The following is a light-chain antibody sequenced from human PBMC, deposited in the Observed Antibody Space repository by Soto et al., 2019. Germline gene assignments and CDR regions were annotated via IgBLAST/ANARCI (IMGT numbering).Light chain of an antibody. J-gene: IGLJ2*01. V-gene: IGLV2-8*01. CDR3: SSYGGSDNLV. CDR1: SSDVGAYDY. CDR2: EVN. Sequence: QSALTQPPSASGSPGQSVTISCIGTSSDVGAYDYVSWYQQHPGKAPKLIIYEVNKRPSGVPDRFSGSKSGNTASLTVSGLQAEDEADYYCSSYGGSDNLVFGGGTKLTVL.